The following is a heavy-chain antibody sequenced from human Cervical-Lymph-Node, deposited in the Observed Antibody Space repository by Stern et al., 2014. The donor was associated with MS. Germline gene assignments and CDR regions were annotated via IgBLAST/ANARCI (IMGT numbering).Heavy chain of an antibody. CDR3: ARSQDIVVVSAATVEGYYYFGMDV. CDR1: GGSMKSRSYY. J-gene: IGHJ6*02. Sequence: QLQLQESGPGLVKPSGTLSLTCTISGGSMKSRSYYWVWIRQPPGKVLEWIGSVYYDGSTYYNPSLTSRVTISEDTSKNQFSLQLSSATAADTAVYYCARSQDIVVVSAATVEGYYYFGMDVWGQGTTVTVSS. D-gene: IGHD2-2*01. V-gene: IGHV4-39*01. CDR2: VYYDGST.